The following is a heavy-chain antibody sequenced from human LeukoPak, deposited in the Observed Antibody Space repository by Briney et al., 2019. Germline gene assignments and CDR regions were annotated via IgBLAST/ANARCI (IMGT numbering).Heavy chain of an antibody. CDR2: IYHSGST. J-gene: IGHJ3*02. D-gene: IGHD3-10*01. Sequence: KPSETLSLTCTVSGYSISSGYYWGWIRQPPGKGLEWIGSIYHSGSTYYNPSLKSRVTISVDTSRNQFSLKLNSVTAADTAVYYYAKSNGYGLIDIWGQGTMVTVSS. V-gene: IGHV4-38-2*02. CDR3: AKSNGYGLIDI. CDR1: GYSISSGYY.